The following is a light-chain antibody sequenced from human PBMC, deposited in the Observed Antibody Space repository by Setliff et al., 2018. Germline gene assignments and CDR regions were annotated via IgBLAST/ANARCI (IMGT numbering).Light chain of an antibody. CDR1: SSDVGGYNY. CDR3: CSYAGSYTSLYV. V-gene: IGLV2-11*01. J-gene: IGLJ1*01. CDR2: DVS. Sequence: QSALTQLRSVSGSPGQSVTISCTGTSSDVGGYNYVSWYQQHPGKAPKLMIYDVSKRPSGVPDRFSGSKSGNTASLTISGLQAEDEADYYCCSYAGSYTSLYVFGTGTKV.